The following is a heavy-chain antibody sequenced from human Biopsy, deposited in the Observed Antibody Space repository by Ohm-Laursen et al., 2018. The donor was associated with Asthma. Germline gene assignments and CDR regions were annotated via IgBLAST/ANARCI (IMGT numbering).Heavy chain of an antibody. CDR1: GFSFSNFV. V-gene: IGHV3-30*03. CDR3: VRDGTDDAFDI. J-gene: IGHJ3*02. Sequence: SLRLSCSPSGFSFSNFVIHRVRPAPAKGLEWVGVISKDASTQDYADSVKGRFTMARDNSKNTLDLQMNSLREEDTAVYYCVRDGTDDAFDIWGQGTVVSVSS. CDR2: ISKDASTQ. D-gene: IGHD1-1*01.